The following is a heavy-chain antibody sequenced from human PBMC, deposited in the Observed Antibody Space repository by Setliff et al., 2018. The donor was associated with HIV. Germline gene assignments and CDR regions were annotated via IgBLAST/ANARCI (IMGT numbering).Heavy chain of an antibody. J-gene: IGHJ3*02. V-gene: IGHV1-69*05. CDR1: GDAFNSNA. CDR2: ILGIFGTT. CDR3: ATSSVEMATSPDDPLQIPRFAFDI. Sequence: ASVKVSCKTSGDAFNSNAISWVRQAPGQGLEWMGGILGIFGTTYYAQKFQGRVTITTDESTRTSYMELSSLRSEDTAVYYCATSSVEMATSPDDPLQIPRFAFDIWGQGTMVTVSS. D-gene: IGHD5-12*01.